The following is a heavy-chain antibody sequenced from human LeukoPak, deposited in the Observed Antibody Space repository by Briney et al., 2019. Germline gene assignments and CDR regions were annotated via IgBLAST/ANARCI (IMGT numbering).Heavy chain of an antibody. CDR2: ISGSSSAI. D-gene: IGHD3-22*01. V-gene: IGHV3-48*02. J-gene: IGHJ3*02. CDR3: AREFTYYDSSGAAFDI. Sequence: GGSLRLSCAASGFTFSSYSMNWVRQAPGKGLEWVSYISGSSSAIYYADSVMGRFTIFRDNAKNSLYLQMNSLRHEDTAVYYCAREFTYYDSSGAAFDIWGQGTMVTVSS. CDR1: GFTFSSYS.